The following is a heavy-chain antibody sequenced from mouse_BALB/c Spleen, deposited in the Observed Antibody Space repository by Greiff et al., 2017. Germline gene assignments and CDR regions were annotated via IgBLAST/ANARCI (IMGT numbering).Heavy chain of an antibody. Sequence: EVQLKQSGPELVKPGASVKISCKASGYTFTDYNMHWVKQSHGKSLEWIGYIYPYNGGTGYNQKFKSKATLTVDNSSSTAYMELRSLTSEDSAVYYCARRGLLRLRGYFDYWGQGTTLTVSS. CDR1: GYTFTDYN. D-gene: IGHD1-2*01. V-gene: IGHV1S29*02. J-gene: IGHJ2*01. CDR2: IYPYNGGT. CDR3: ARRGLLRLRGYFDY.